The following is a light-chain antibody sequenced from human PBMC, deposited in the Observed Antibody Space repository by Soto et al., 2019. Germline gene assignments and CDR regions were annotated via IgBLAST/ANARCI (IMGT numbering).Light chain of an antibody. CDR3: HQYGSSPLT. J-gene: IGKJ4*01. Sequence: EIVLTQSPGTLSLSPGERATLSCRASQSVSISYLAWYQQKPGQAPRLLIYGASSRATGIPDRFSGSGSGTDFTRTISSLEPEDFAVYYCHQYGSSPLTFGGGTKVEIK. V-gene: IGKV3-20*01. CDR2: GAS. CDR1: QSVSISY.